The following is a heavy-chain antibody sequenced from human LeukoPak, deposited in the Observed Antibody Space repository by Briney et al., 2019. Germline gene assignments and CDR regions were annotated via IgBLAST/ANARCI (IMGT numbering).Heavy chain of an antibody. J-gene: IGHJ4*02. CDR2: IYYSGST. D-gene: IGHD6-19*01. CDR3: ARRGYSSGWYYFDY. Sequence: SETLSLTCTVSGGSISSYYWYWIRQPPGKGLEWIGYIYYSGSTNYNPSLKSRVTILVDTSKNQFSLKLSSVTAADTAVYYCARRGYSSGWYYFDYWGQGTLVTVSS. CDR1: GGSISSYY. V-gene: IGHV4-59*08.